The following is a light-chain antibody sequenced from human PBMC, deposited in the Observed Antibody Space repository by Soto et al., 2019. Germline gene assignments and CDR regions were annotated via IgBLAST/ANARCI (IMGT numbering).Light chain of an antibody. CDR2: SAS. CDR1: QDISVY. Sequence: DIQMTKSPSSLSASVGDIVTITCRESQDISVYLDWYQQKPGNVPKLLIYSASTLQSGVPSRFSGSVSGTDFTLPISSLQPEDVATEYFQKFNTAPTTFGQGTRLELK. CDR3: QKFNTAPTT. J-gene: IGKJ5*01. V-gene: IGKV1-27*01.